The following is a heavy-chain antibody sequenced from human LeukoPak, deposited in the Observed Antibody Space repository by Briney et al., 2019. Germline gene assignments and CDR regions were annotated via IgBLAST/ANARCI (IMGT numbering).Heavy chain of an antibody. V-gene: IGHV4-61*02. Sequence: SETLSLTCTVSGGSISSGSYYWSWIRQPAGKGLEWIGRIYTSGSTNYNPSLKSRVTISVDTFKNQFSLKLSSVTAADTAVYYCASAFYYYYYMDVWGKGTTATVSS. CDR2: IYTSGST. J-gene: IGHJ6*03. CDR1: GGSISSGSYY. CDR3: ASAFYYYYYMDV.